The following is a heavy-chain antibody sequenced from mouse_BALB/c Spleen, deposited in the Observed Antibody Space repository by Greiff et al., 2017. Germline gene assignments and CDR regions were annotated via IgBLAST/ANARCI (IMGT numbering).Heavy chain of an antibody. V-gene: IGHV5-6*01. CDR2: ISSGGSYT. D-gene: IGHD1-2*01. Sequence: EVKLVESAGDLVKPGGSLKLSCAASGFTFSSYGMSWVRQTPDKRLEWVATISSGGSYTYYPDSVKGRFTISRDNAKNTLYLQMSSLKSEDTAMYYCARHEDYGRLYAMDYWGQGTSVTVSS. CDR1: GFTFSSYG. CDR3: ARHEDYGRLYAMDY. J-gene: IGHJ4*01.